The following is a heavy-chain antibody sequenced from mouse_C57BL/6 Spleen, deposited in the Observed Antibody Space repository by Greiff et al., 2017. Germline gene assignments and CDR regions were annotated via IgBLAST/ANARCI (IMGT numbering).Heavy chain of an antibody. CDR2: ISDGGSYT. CDR3: ARTSYYFDY. Sequence: DVQLVESGGGLVKPGGSLKLSCAASGFTFSGYAMSWVRQTPEKRLEWVATISDGGSYTYYPDNVKGRFTISRDNAKNNLYLQMSHLKSEDTAMYYCARTSYYFDYWGQGTTLTVSS. CDR1: GFTFSGYA. V-gene: IGHV5-4*01. J-gene: IGHJ2*01.